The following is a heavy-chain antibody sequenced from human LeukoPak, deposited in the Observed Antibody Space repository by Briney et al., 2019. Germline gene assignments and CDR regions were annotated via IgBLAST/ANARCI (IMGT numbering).Heavy chain of an antibody. V-gene: IGHV1-69*05. CDR1: GGTFSSYA. CDR2: IIPIFGTA. Sequence: GASVKVSXKASGGTFSSYAISWVRQAPGQGLEWMGGIIPIFGTANYAQKFQGRVTITTDESTSTAYMELSSLRSEDTAVYYCATERPIAAAANGYYYYYYMDVWGKGTTVTVSS. CDR3: ATERPIAAAANGYYYYYYMDV. D-gene: IGHD6-13*01. J-gene: IGHJ6*03.